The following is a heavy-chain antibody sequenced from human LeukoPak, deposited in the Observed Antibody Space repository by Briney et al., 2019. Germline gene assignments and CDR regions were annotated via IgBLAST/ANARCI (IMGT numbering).Heavy chain of an antibody. CDR3: ARDRGTWKDDGFDY. Sequence: ASVKVSCKASGYTFTSYDINWVRQATGQGLEWMGWMNPNSGNTGYAQKFQGRVTMTRNTSISTAYMELSSLSSVTAADTAVYYCARDRGTWKDDGFDYWGQGTLVTVSS. V-gene: IGHV1-8*01. CDR2: MNPNSGNT. J-gene: IGHJ4*02. CDR1: GYTFTSYD. D-gene: IGHD1-1*01.